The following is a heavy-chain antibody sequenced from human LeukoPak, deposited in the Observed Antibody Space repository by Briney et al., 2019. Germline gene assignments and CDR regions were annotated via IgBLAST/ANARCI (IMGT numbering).Heavy chain of an antibody. CDR3: AGDAGGTWFDP. CDR2: IKNNGGN. CDR1: VGSISTYS. V-gene: IGHV4-59*01. Sequence: SETLSLTCTVSVGSISTYSWNWIRQSPGRGLEWIGYIKNNGGNYNNPSLKSRVTISLDTSKTQFSLNLTSVTAADTAGYYFAGDAGGTWFDPWGQGTVVTVSS. J-gene: IGHJ5*02.